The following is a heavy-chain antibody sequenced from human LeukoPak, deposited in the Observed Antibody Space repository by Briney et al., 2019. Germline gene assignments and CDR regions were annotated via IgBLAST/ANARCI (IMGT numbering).Heavy chain of an antibody. CDR3: AKDPPQWLSWFDP. D-gene: IGHD6-19*01. CDR2: ISSSGSTI. Sequence: GGSLRLSCAASGFTFSDYYMSWIRQAPGKGLEWVSYISSSGSTIYYADSVKGRFTISRDNAKNSLYLQMNSLRAEDTAVYYCAKDPPQWLSWFDPWGQGTLVTVSS. CDR1: GFTFSDYY. J-gene: IGHJ5*02. V-gene: IGHV3-11*01.